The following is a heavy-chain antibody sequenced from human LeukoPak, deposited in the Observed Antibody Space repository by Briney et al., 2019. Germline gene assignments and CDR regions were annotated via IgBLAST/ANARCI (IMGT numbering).Heavy chain of an antibody. D-gene: IGHD1-1*01. V-gene: IGHV4-59*01. CDR3: ARLNDYSNTPFDY. Sequence: PSETLSLTCTVSGGSITNYYWNWIRQPPGKGLEWLGYIHSSGSTKSNPSLKSRVTIYVDPSKKQFSLKLSSVTTADTAVYYCARLNDYSNTPFDYWGQGSLVTVSS. CDR2: IHSSGST. CDR1: GGSITNYY. J-gene: IGHJ4*02.